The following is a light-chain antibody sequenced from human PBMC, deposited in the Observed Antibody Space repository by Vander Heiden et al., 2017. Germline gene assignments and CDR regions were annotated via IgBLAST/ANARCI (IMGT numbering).Light chain of an antibody. J-gene: IGKJ2*02. Sequence: DIHMTQSSSSLSPSVGDTVTINCRSSQTISSYLNSYQQKPGRAPKLLIYAASSSQSAVLSRLSGSSSARDFTLTIIRMLPADYATYYCRQSDSTPRTFGEGTKVEIK. V-gene: IGKV1-39*01. CDR3: RQSDSTPRT. CDR1: QTISSY. CDR2: AAS.